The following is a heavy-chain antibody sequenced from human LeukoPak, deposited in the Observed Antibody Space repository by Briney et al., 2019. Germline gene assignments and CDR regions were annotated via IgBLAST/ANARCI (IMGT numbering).Heavy chain of an antibody. V-gene: IGHV4-39*07. CDR3: ARMNYVSSGWGAPFDY. CDR1: GGSISSSSYY. J-gene: IGHJ4*02. CDR2: INHSGST. Sequence: SETLSLTCTVSGGSISSSSYYWGWIRQPPGKGLEWIGEINHSGSTNYNPSLKSRVTISVDTSKNQFSLKLSSVTAEDTAVYYCARMNYVSSGWGAPFDYWGQGTLVTVSS. D-gene: IGHD1-7*01.